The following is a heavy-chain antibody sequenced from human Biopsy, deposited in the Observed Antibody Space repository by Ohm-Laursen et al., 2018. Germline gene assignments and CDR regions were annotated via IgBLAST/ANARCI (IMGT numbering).Heavy chain of an antibody. Sequence: SDTLSLTCAVSGGSISSFYWTWIRQPPGKGPEWIGDISDSGSTNYKPSLKSRVIISVDTSKNQFSLNLSSVTAADTAVYYCARQGSGGRSFDHWGQGTLVTVSS. CDR3: ARQGSGGRSFDH. V-gene: IGHV4-59*08. J-gene: IGHJ4*02. CDR1: GGSISSFY. D-gene: IGHD2-15*01. CDR2: ISDSGST.